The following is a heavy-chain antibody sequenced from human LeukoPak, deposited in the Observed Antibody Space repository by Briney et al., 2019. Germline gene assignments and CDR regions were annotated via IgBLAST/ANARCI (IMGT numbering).Heavy chain of an antibody. D-gene: IGHD3-22*01. V-gene: IGHV3-23*01. J-gene: IGHJ4*02. CDR1: GFTFSSYA. Sequence: GGSLRLSCAASGFTFSSYAMSWVREAPGKGLECVSAISGSGGSTYYADSVKGRFTISRDNSKNTLYPQMNSLRAEDTAVSYCAKELHYYDSSGYGWGQGTLVTVSS. CDR3: AKELHYYDSSGYG. CDR2: ISGSGGST.